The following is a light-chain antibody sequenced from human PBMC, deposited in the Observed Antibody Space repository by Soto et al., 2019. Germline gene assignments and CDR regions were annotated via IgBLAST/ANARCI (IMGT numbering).Light chain of an antibody. V-gene: IGLV2-23*01. Sequence: QSALTQPASVSGSPGQSITISCTGTSSDVGSSNLVSWYQQHPGKAPKLMIFEGSKRPSGVSNRFSGSKSGNTASLTISGLQAEDEADYYCCSYAGYNTYVFGTGTKVTVL. CDR1: SSDVGSSNL. J-gene: IGLJ1*01. CDR2: EGS. CDR3: CSYAGYNTYV.